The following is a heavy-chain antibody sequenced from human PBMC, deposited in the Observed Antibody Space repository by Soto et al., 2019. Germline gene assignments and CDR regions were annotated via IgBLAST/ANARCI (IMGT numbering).Heavy chain of an antibody. CDR2: ISGSGGST. D-gene: IGHD3-22*01. V-gene: IGHV3-23*01. Sequence: GGSLRLSCAASGFTFISYAMSWVRQAPGKGLEWVSAISGSGGSTYYADSVKGRFTISRDNSKNTLYLQMNSLRAEDTAVYYCAKAKYYYDSSGYYQRYFDLWGRGTLVTVSS. J-gene: IGHJ2*01. CDR1: GFTFISYA. CDR3: AKAKYYYDSSGYYQRYFDL.